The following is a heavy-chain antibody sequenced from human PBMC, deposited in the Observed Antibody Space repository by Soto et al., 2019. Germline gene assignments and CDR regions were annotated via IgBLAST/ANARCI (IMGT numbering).Heavy chain of an antibody. J-gene: IGHJ5*02. CDR1: GFTFSSYA. Sequence: EVQLLESGGGLVQPGGSLRLSCAASGFTFSSYAMSWVRQAPGKGLEWVSAISGSGGGTYYADSVKGRFTISRDNSKNTMYLQMNSLRAEDTAVYYWAKDRGSASPSWYNGWFDPWGQGTLVTVSS. CDR2: ISGSGGGT. CDR3: AKDRGSASPSWYNGWFDP. D-gene: IGHD2-2*02. V-gene: IGHV3-23*01.